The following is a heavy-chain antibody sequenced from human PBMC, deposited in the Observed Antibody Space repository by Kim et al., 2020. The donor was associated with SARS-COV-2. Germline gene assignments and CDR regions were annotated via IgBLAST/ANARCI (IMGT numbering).Heavy chain of an antibody. CDR2: ISSTSRSI. Sequence: GGSLRLSCAASGFTFNDHGMNWVRQAPGKGLEWISYISSTSRSIYYADSVKGRFTIARDNAENSLFLQMNSLRDEGTAVYYGARDLEVWTMVVLVGVPTYYSGVHVWGQGTTVPVSS. D-gene: IGHD2-2*01. J-gene: IGHJ6*02. CDR1: GFTFNDHG. CDR3: ARDLEVWTMVVLVGVPTYYSGVHV. V-gene: IGHV3-48*02.